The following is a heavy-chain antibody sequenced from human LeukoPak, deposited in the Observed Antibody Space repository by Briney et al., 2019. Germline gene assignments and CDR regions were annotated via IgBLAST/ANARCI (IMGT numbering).Heavy chain of an antibody. D-gene: IGHD3-10*01. CDR3: ARDLGTMVRGGFDH. CDR1: GFPFSNYA. Sequence: GGSLRLSCGASGFPFSNYAMTWVRQAPGKGLEWVSGISGSGVNTYYADSVKGRFTISRDNSKNMLHLQMNSLRAEDTAVYYCARDLGTMVRGGFDHWGQGTLVTVSS. J-gene: IGHJ4*02. V-gene: IGHV3-23*01. CDR2: ISGSGVNT.